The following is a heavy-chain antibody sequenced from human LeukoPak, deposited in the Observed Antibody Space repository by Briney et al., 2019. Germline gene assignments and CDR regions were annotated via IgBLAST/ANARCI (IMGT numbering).Heavy chain of an antibody. V-gene: IGHV4-34*01. CDR3: ARGGGLWFGEPNNWFDP. Sequence: SETLSLTCAVYVGSFSGYYWSWIRQPPGKGLEWIGEINHSGSTNYNSSLKSRVTISVDTSRNQFSLRLTSATAADTAVYYCARGGGLWFGEPNNWFDPWGQGILVTVAS. J-gene: IGHJ5*02. CDR2: INHSGST. CDR1: VGSFSGYY. D-gene: IGHD3-10*01.